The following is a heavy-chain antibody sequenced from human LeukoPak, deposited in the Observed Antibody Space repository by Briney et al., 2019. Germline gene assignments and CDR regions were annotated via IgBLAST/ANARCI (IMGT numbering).Heavy chain of an antibody. Sequence: GGSLRLSCAASGFTFSSYAMSWVRQAPGKGLEWVSAISGSGGSTYYADSVKGRFTISRDNSKNTLYLQMNSLRAEDTAVYYCATRRYGSGGYYNVGFDYWGQGTLVTVSS. CDR3: ATRRYGSGGYYNVGFDY. D-gene: IGHD3-10*01. CDR2: ISGSGGST. CDR1: GFTFSSYA. V-gene: IGHV3-23*01. J-gene: IGHJ4*02.